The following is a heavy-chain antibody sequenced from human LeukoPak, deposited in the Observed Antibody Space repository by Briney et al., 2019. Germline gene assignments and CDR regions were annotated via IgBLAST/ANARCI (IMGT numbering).Heavy chain of an antibody. Sequence: ASVKVSCKASGGTFSSYAISWVRQAPGQGLEWMGGIIPIFGTANYAQKFQGRVTITADESTSTAYMELSSLRSEDTAVYYCARGTIDYGDYFGLIDYWGQGTLVTVSS. D-gene: IGHD4-17*01. CDR1: GGTFSSYA. V-gene: IGHV1-69*13. J-gene: IGHJ4*02. CDR3: ARGTIDYGDYFGLIDY. CDR2: IIPIFGTA.